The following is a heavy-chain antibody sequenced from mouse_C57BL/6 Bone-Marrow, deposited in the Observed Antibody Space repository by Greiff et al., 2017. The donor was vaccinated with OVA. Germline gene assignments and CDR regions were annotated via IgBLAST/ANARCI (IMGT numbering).Heavy chain of an antibody. D-gene: IGHD1-1*01. V-gene: IGHV1-78*01. CDR1: GYTFTDHT. J-gene: IGHJ2*01. CDR2: IYPRDGST. CDR3: ARRENYYGSRFDY. Sequence: VMLVESDAELVKPGASVKISCKVSGYTFTDHTIHWMKQRPEQGLEWIGYIYPRDGSTKYNEKFKGKATLTADKSSSTAYMQLNSLTSEDSAVYFCARRENYYGSRFDYWGQGTTLTVSS.